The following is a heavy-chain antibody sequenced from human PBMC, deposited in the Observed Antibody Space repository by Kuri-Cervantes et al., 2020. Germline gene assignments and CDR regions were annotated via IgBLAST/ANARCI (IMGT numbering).Heavy chain of an antibody. CDR2: IKQDGSEK. V-gene: IGHV3-7*02. CDR1: GFTSSSYW. J-gene: IGHJ4*02. D-gene: IGHD3-10*01. CDR3: ARSRSGDY. Sequence: ETLSLTCAASGFTSSSYWMSWVRQAPGKGLEWVANIKQDGSEKYYVDSVKGRFTISRDNTKNSLYLQMNSLRAEDTAVYYCARSRSGDYWGQGTLVTVSS.